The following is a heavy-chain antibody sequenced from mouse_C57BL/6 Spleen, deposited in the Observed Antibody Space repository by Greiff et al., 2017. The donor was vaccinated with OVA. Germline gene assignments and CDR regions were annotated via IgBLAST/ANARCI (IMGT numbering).Heavy chain of an antibody. CDR2: IDPEDGGT. Sequence: VQLQQSGAELVKPGASVKLSCTASGFNIKDYYMPWVKQRTEQGLEWIGRIDPEDGGTKYAPKFQGKATITADTSSNTAYLQLSSLTSEDTAVYYCAGSEEWGEGVGFAYWGQGTLVTVSA. D-gene: IGHD1-1*02. CDR3: AGSEEWGEGVGFAY. J-gene: IGHJ3*01. V-gene: IGHV14-2*01. CDR1: GFNIKDYY.